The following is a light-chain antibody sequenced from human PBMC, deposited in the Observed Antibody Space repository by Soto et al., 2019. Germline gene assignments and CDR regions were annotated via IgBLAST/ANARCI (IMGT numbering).Light chain of an antibody. CDR2: DAS. V-gene: IGKV3-11*01. J-gene: IGKJ5*01. CDR3: QQRSNWPPIT. Sequence: EIRMTQSPAILSVSPGESATLSCRASQSVSSHVAWYQQKPGQAPRLLIYDASNRATGIPARFSGSGSGTDFTLTISSLEPEDFAVYYCQQRSNWPPITFGQGTRLENK. CDR1: QSVSSH.